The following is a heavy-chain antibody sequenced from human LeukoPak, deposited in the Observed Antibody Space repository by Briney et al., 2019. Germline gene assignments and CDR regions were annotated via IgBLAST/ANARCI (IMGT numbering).Heavy chain of an antibody. Sequence: GGSLRLSCVASGFTFRSYDLHWVRQTTGNGLEWVSTIGTADDIFYPNSVKGRFTISRDDAKNSLYLQMSNLRVGDTAVYYCARSGYYHYYGLDVWGQGTTVTVS. CDR1: GFTFRSYD. V-gene: IGHV3-13*04. D-gene: IGHD6-13*01. CDR2: IGTADDI. CDR3: ARSGYYHYYGLDV. J-gene: IGHJ6*02.